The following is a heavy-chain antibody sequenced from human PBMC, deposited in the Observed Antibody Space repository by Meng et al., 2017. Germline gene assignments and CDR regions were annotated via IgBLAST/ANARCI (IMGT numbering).Heavy chain of an antibody. CDR2: INYSGST. Sequence: QWQLQQCAAGMLKPSETLSRTCGVYVGYFCGYYWSWNRESPGKGLEWIGEINYSGSTNYKPSLKSRVTISVETYKNQFSLKLSSVTAADRAVYYCDRSRSRRPQDSWGQGTLVTVSS. CDR1: VGYFCGYY. J-gene: IGHJ4*02. CDR3: DRSRSRRPQDS. D-gene: IGHD1-14*01. V-gene: IGHV4-34*01.